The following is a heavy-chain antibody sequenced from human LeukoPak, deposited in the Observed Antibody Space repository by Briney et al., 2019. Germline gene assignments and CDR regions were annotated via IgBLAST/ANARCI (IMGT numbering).Heavy chain of an antibody. V-gene: IGHV3-48*02. CDR3: ARGRSGFYYDY. CDR1: GFTFSGHG. Sequence: GGSLRLSCLASGFTFSGHGVNWVREAPGKGVEWISYITSSGGTIYYADSVKGRFTTSRDNAKNALYLKMKGLRDEDTAVYYCARGRSGFYYDYWGQGTLVTVSS. J-gene: IGHJ4*02. D-gene: IGHD3-22*01. CDR2: ITSSGGTI.